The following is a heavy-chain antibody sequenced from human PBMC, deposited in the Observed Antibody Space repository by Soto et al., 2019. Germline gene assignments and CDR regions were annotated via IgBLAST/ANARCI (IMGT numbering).Heavy chain of an antibody. CDR1: GFTFSSYA. CDR2: ISGSGGST. J-gene: IGHJ5*02. Sequence: EVQLLESGGGLVQPGGSLRLSCAASGFTFSSYAMSWVRQAPGKGLEWVSAISGSGGSTYYADSVKGRFTISRDNSKNTLYLQMNRLRAEDTAVYYCAKDVPYCTNGVCYRGERWCDPWGQGTMVTVSS. D-gene: IGHD2-8*01. V-gene: IGHV3-23*01. CDR3: AKDVPYCTNGVCYRGERWCDP.